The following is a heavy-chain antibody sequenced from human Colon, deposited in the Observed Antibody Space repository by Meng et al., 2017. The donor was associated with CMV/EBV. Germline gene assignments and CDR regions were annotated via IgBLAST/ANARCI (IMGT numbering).Heavy chain of an antibody. V-gene: IGHV3-11*01. CDR3: AGEGGCSRSACYSR. Sequence: GGSLRLSCAASGFTFNNAWMNWVRQAPGKGLEWVAHISSTGNSISYADSVKGRFTISRDNAKDSLYLQMNSLRAEDTAVYYCAGEGGCSRSACYSRWGQGTLVTVSS. CDR2: ISSTGNSI. D-gene: IGHD2-15*01. CDR1: GFTFNNAW. J-gene: IGHJ4*02.